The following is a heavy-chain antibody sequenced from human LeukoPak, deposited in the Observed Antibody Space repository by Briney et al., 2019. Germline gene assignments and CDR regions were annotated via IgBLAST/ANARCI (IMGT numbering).Heavy chain of an antibody. Sequence: GGSLRLSCVGSRFTFSNAWMSWVRQAPGKGLEWVGRIKSNVNGGTIDYAPPVKGRFIISGDDSKDTLYLHMSSLKIEDTAVYYCTTWDYVDYWGQGTVVTVSS. CDR3: TTWDYVDY. D-gene: IGHD1-26*01. CDR1: RFTFSNAW. V-gene: IGHV3-15*01. J-gene: IGHJ4*01. CDR2: IKSNVNGGTI.